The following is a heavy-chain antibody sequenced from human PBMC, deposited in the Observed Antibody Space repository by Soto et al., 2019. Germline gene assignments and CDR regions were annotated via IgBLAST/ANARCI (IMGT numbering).Heavy chain of an antibody. D-gene: IGHD5-12*01. V-gene: IGHV4-59*08. J-gene: IGHJ4*02. Sequence: SETLSLTCTVSGSSITSYYWSWIRQPPGKGLEWIGYIYFSGSANYNPSLKSRVTTSVDTSKNQFSLKLSSVTAADTAVYYCARRYSGYGDYWGQGTLVTVSS. CDR1: GSSITSYY. CDR3: ARRYSGYGDY. CDR2: IYFSGSA.